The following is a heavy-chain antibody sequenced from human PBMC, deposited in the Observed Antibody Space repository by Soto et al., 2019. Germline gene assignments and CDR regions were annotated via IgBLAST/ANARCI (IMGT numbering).Heavy chain of an antibody. CDR1: GFTFTPHS. D-gene: IGHD7-27*01. CDR2: ISSRGSSI. Sequence: EERLVESGGGLVQPGGSLRLSCAASGFTFTPHSMTWVRQAPGKGLEWVSYISSRGSSIHYADSVKGRFTVSRDNAKNSVYLQMNSLRDEDTAVYYCARTTGDLDYWGQGTLVTVSS. V-gene: IGHV3-48*02. CDR3: ARTTGDLDY. J-gene: IGHJ4*02.